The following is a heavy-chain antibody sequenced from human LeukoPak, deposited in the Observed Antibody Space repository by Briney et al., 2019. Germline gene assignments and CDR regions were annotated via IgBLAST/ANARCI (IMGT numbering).Heavy chain of an antibody. CDR2: IRYDGSNK. D-gene: IGHD3-22*01. Sequence: PGWSLRLSCAASGFTFSSYGMHWVRQAPGKGLEWVAFIRYDGSNKYYADSVKGRFTISRGNSKNTLYLQMNSLRAEDTAVYYCAKEDSSGYLFDYWGQGTLVTVSS. CDR1: GFTFSSYG. J-gene: IGHJ4*02. CDR3: AKEDSSGYLFDY. V-gene: IGHV3-30*02.